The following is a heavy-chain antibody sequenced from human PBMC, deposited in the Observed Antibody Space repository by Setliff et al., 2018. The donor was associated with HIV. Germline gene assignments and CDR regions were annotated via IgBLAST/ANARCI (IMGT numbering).Heavy chain of an antibody. Sequence: SETLSLTCAVSGGSISTRDWWTWVRQPPGKGLEWIGEVYHTGMTNYNPSLKSRAIMSVDTSNNQVSLYLSSVTAADTAVYYCARAVGASYATPYLDYWGRGTLVTVSS. V-gene: IGHV4-4*02. J-gene: IGHJ4*02. D-gene: IGHD1-26*01. CDR2: VYHTGMT. CDR3: ARAVGASYATPYLDY. CDR1: GGSISTRDW.